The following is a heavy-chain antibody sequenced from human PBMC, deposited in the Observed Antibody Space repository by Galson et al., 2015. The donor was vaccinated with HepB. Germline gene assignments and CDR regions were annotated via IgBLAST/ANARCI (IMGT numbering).Heavy chain of an antibody. D-gene: IGHD3-22*01. CDR3: ARHPNDSEDGAFDI. V-gene: IGHV5-51*01. CDR2: IYPGDSDT. CDR1: GYSFTNYW. Sequence: QSGAEVKKPGESLKISCKASGYSFTNYWIAWVRQMPGKGLEWMGIIYPGDSDTRYSPSFQGQVTISADESISTAYLQWSSLKASDTAMYYCARHPNDSEDGAFDIWGQGTMVTVSS. J-gene: IGHJ3*02.